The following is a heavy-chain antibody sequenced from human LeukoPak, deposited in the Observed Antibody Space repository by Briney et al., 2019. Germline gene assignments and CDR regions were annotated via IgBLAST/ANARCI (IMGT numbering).Heavy chain of an antibody. V-gene: IGHV1-2*06. CDR2: INPNSGGT. J-gene: IGHJ4*02. D-gene: IGHD5-24*01. CDR3: ARIGSNYNFDY. CDR1: GYTFTAYY. Sequence: ASVKVSCKTSGYTFTAYYKHWVRQAPGQGLEWMGRINPNSGGTNYAQKFQGRVTLTRDTSISTAYIEMSGLTSDDAAVYFCARIGSNYNFDYWGQGTLVTVSS.